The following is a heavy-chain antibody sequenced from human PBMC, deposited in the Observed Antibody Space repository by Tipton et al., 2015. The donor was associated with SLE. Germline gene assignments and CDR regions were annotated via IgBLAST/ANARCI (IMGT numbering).Heavy chain of an antibody. V-gene: IGHV4-59*11. Sequence: TLSLTCTVSGGSMSSHYWSWIRQPPGKGLEWIGYIHYTGGTNYNPSLKSRVTMSVDTSKNQFSLKLRSVTAADTAVYYCARDSGYYYLGYFQHWGQGTLVTVSS. CDR3: ARDSGYYYLGYFQH. CDR2: IHYTGGT. J-gene: IGHJ1*01. CDR1: GGSMSSHY. D-gene: IGHD3-22*01.